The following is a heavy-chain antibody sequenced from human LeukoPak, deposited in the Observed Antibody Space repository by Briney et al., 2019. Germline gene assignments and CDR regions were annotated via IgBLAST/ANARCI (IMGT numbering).Heavy chain of an antibody. CDR3: ARGPLTVTRGFDP. V-gene: IGHV4-4*07. CDR2: IYTSGST. CDR1: GGSFNTYY. J-gene: IGHJ5*02. D-gene: IGHD4-17*01. Sequence: SETLSLTCTVSGGSFNTYYWSWIRQPAGKGLEWIGRIYTSGSTNYNPSLKTRVTMSVDTSKNQFSLKLSSVTAADTAVYYCARGPLTVTRGFDPWGQGTLVTVSS.